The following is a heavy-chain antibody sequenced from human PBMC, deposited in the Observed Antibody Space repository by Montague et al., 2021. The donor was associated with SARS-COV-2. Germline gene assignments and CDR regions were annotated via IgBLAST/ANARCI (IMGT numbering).Heavy chain of an antibody. CDR3: ASMVRAQVYYFDY. V-gene: IGHV4-39*01. CDR2: IFYSGST. CDR1: GGSISSSSYH. Sequence: SETLSLTCTVSGGSISSSSYHWGWIRQPPGKGLEWIGSIFYSGSTDYXPSLKSRVTISVDTSKNQFSLKLVSVTAADTAVYYCASMVRAQVYYFDYWGQGTLVTVSS. D-gene: IGHD3-10*01. J-gene: IGHJ4*02.